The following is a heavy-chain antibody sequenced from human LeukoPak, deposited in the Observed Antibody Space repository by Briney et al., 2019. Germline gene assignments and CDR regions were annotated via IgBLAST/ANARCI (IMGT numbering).Heavy chain of an antibody. CDR1: GFTFSSYS. J-gene: IGHJ4*02. CDR3: ARDPEMATTLFDY. Sequence: GGSLRLSCAASGFTFSSYSMNWVRQAPGKGLEWVSSISSSSSYIYYADSVKGRFTISRDNAKNSLYLQMNSLRAEDTAVYYFARDPEMATTLFDYWGQGTLVTVSS. CDR2: ISSSSSYI. D-gene: IGHD5-24*01. V-gene: IGHV3-21*01.